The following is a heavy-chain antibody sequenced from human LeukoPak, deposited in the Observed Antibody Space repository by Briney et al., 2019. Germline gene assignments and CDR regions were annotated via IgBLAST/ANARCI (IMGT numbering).Heavy chain of an antibody. CDR1: GGTFSNYA. Sequence: ASVKVSCKASGGTFSNYAISWVRQAPGQGLEWMGGIIPIFGTANYAQKFQGRVTITADESTSTAYMELSSLRSEDTAVYYCARVGQLVRYYYYYYMDVWGKGTTVTVSS. CDR2: IIPIFGTA. CDR3: ARVGQLVRYYYYYYMDV. J-gene: IGHJ6*03. D-gene: IGHD6-6*01. V-gene: IGHV1-69*13.